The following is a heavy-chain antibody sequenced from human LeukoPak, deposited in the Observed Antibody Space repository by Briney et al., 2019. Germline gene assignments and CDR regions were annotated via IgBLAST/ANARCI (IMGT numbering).Heavy chain of an antibody. Sequence: SQTLFLTCAVSGGSISSGGYSWSWIRQPPGKGLEWIGYIYHGGSTYYNPSLNRRVTISVDRSKNQFSLKLSSVTAADTAVYYCARFVIAARGYKAGIAVAGGKGFDYWGQGTLVTVSS. CDR1: GGSISSGGYS. D-gene: IGHD6-19*01. CDR3: ARFVIAARGYKAGIAVAGGKGFDY. J-gene: IGHJ4*02. V-gene: IGHV4-30-2*01. CDR2: IYHGGST.